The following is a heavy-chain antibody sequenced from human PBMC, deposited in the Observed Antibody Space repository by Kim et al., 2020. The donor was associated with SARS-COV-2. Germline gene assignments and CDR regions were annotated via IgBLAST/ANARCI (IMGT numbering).Heavy chain of an antibody. J-gene: IGHJ4*02. CDR2: FDPEDGET. CDR3: ATGQWLAPSVDY. CDR1: GYTLTELS. Sequence: ASVKVSCKVSGYTLTELSMHWVRQAPGKGLEWMGGFDPEDGETIYAQKFQGRVTMTGDTSTDTAYMELSSLRSEDTAVYYCATGQWLAPSVDYWGQGTLVTASS. V-gene: IGHV1-24*01. D-gene: IGHD6-19*01.